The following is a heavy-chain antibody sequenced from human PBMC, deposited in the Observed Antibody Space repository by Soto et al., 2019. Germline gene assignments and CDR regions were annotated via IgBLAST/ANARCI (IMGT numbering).Heavy chain of an antibody. Sequence: GGSLRLSCAASGFTFSSYWMHWVRQAPGKGLVWVSRIESDGSSTSYADSVKGRFTISRDNAKNTLYLGMNRLRAEDTAVYYCATQYDFWNGCPDYWGQGALVTVSS. CDR2: IESDGSST. J-gene: IGHJ4*02. CDR1: GFTFSSYW. V-gene: IGHV3-74*01. CDR3: ATQYDFWNGCPDY. D-gene: IGHD3-3*01.